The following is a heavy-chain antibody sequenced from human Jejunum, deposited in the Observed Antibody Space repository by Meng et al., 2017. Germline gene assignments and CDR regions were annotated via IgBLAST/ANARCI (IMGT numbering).Heavy chain of an antibody. Sequence: GESLKISCAASGFTLSTYWMSWLRRAPGKGLEWVANIKKDGSEQNYVDSVKGRFTISRDNAKNSLYLQMNSLRAEDTALYYCAQYSGYPIDAFVIWGQGTMVTVSS. V-gene: IGHV3-7*01. D-gene: IGHD5-12*01. J-gene: IGHJ3*02. CDR2: IKKDGSEQ. CDR1: GFTLSTYW. CDR3: AQYSGYPIDAFVI.